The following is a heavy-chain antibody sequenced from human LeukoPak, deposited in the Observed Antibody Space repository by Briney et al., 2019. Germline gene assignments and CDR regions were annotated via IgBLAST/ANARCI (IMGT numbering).Heavy chain of an antibody. CDR2: IYYSGST. CDR3: ARGNYDILTGYRRPYYFDY. CDR1: GGSISSGGYY. J-gene: IGHJ4*02. V-gene: IGHV4-31*03. Sequence: SSETLSLTCTISGGSISSGGYYWNWIRQHPGKGLEWIGYIYYSGSTYYNPSLKSRVIISGDTSKNQFSLKLSSVTAADTAVYYCARGNYDILTGYRRPYYFDYWGQGTLVTVSS. D-gene: IGHD3-9*01.